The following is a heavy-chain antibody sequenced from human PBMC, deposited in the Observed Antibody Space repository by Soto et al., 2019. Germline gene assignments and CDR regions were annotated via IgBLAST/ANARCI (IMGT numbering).Heavy chain of an antibody. CDR1: GFTFSGYS. D-gene: IGHD1-26*01. CDR2: ISSGSKTI. CDR3: ARADILGARSFDY. V-gene: IGHV3-48*02. J-gene: IGHJ4*02. Sequence: PGGSLRLSCAASGFTFSGYSVNWVRQAPGKGLEWVSYISSGSKTIYYADSVKGRFTVSRDNARNSQYLQMSSLRDEDTAVYYCARADILGARSFDYWGQGTLVTVSS.